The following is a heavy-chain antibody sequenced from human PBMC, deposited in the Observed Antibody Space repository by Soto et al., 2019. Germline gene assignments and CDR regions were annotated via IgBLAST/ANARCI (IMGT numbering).Heavy chain of an antibody. CDR3: AIGGWYPPYYFDY. V-gene: IGHV3-23*01. J-gene: IGHJ4*02. D-gene: IGHD6-19*01. CDR2: ISGSGGRK. Sequence: GGSLRLSFAASGFTFSSYAMSWVRQAPGKGREWVSAISGSGGRKSYADSVKGRFTISRDNSKNTLYLQMNSLRAEDTAVYYCAIGGWYPPYYFDYWGQGTLVTVSS. CDR1: GFTFSSYA.